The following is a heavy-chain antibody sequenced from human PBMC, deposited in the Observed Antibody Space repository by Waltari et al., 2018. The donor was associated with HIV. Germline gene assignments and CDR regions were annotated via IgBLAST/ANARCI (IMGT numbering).Heavy chain of an antibody. CDR3: ARLKDIVVVTSLLAFDY. D-gene: IGHD2-15*01. CDR1: GYTFTNYW. Sequence: EVQLVQSGPEVKKPGESLKISCKVSGYTFTNYWIGWARQMPGKGLEWMGIIYPGDSDTTYSPSFQGQVTISADKSITTAYLQWSSLKASDTAMYYCARLKDIVVVTSLLAFDYWGQGTLVTVSS. CDR2: IYPGDSDT. V-gene: IGHV5-51*01. J-gene: IGHJ4*02.